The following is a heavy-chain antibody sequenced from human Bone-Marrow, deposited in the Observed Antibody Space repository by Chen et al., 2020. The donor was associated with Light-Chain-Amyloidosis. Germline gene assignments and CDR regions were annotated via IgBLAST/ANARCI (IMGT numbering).Heavy chain of an antibody. D-gene: IGHD2-2*01. CDR3: ARGRRSVGYCSSTSCNYDAYYYGMDG. V-gene: IGHV1-8*01. CDR2: MNPNSDNT. Sequence: QVQLVQSGAEVKKPGASVKVSCKASGYTFTSYDINWVRQATGQGLEWMGWMNPNSDNTGYSQKFRGRVTMTRNTSRSTAYMELSSLRTEDTAVYYCARGRRSVGYCSSTSCNYDAYYYGMDGWGQGTTVTVSS. CDR1: GYTFTSYD. J-gene: IGHJ6*02.